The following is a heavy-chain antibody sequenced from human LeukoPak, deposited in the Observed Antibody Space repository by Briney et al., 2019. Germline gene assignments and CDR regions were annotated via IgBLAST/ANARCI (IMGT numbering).Heavy chain of an antibody. D-gene: IGHD3-22*01. Sequence: ASVKVSCKASGYTFTSYGISWVRQAPGQGLEWMGWISAYNGNTNYAQKLQGRVTMTTDTSTSTAYTELRSLRSDDTAVYYCARAPGYYYDGSGYYYRSWGQGTLVTVSS. J-gene: IGHJ5*02. CDR1: GYTFTSYG. V-gene: IGHV1-18*01. CDR2: ISAYNGNT. CDR3: ARAPGYYYDGSGYYYRS.